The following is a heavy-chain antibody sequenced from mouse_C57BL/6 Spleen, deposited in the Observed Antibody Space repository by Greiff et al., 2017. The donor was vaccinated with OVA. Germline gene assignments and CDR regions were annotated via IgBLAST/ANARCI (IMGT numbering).Heavy chain of an antibody. CDR3: ARGKNYYGSSYGWDY. D-gene: IGHD1-1*01. CDR2: IYPGSGST. CDR1: GYTFTSYW. J-gene: IGHJ2*01. V-gene: IGHV1-55*01. Sequence: QVQLQQPGAELVKPGASVKMSCKASGYTFTSYWITWVKQRPGQGLEWIGDIYPGSGSTTYNEKFKSKATLTVDTSSSTAYMQLSSLTSEDSAVYYCARGKNYYGSSYGWDYWGQGTTLTVSS.